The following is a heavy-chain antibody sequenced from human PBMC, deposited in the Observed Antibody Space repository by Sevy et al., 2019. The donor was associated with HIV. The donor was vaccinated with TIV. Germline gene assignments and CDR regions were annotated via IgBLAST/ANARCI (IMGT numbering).Heavy chain of an antibody. V-gene: IGHV1-2*02. CDR1: GYTFTDYY. CDR2: MNPNDGVT. CDR3: ARLTTKPTSDLYGMDV. D-gene: IGHD4-17*01. Sequence: ASVKVSCKASGYTFTDYYIHWVRQAPGQGLEWMAWMNPNDGVTKYAQRFQGGVTVTRDTSVSTAYMELRGLRYDDTAIYYCARLTTKPTSDLYGMDVWGPGTTVTVSS. J-gene: IGHJ6*02.